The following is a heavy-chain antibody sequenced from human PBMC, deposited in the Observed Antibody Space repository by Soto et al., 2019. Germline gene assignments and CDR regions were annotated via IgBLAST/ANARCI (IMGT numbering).Heavy chain of an antibody. D-gene: IGHD2-15*01. CDR1: GGTFSSYA. Sequence: QVQLVQSGAEVRQPASSVKVSCKTSGGTFSSYAISWVRQAPGQGLEWMGGLVPIVDTSTYAQKFQGRVTITADESTSTVYMELSSLRSDDTAVYYCVRVVAIPGSPDNWGQGTLGTVSS. CDR2: LVPIVDTS. CDR3: VRVVAIPGSPDN. V-gene: IGHV1-69*12. J-gene: IGHJ4*02.